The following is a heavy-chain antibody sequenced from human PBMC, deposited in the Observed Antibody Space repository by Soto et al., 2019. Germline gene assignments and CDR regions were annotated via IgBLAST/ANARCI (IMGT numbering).Heavy chain of an antibody. CDR2: LYSDGTN. J-gene: IGHJ4*02. Sequence: EVQLVETGGGLIQPGGSLRLSCAASGFTVSSNYMNWVRQAPGKGLEWVSILYSDGTNSYADSVKGRFTITRDNFKNTLYLQMNSLRAEDTAVYYCAIFSNWGQGTLVTVSS. CDR1: GFTVSSNY. D-gene: IGHD2-2*01. V-gene: IGHV3-53*02. CDR3: AIFSN.